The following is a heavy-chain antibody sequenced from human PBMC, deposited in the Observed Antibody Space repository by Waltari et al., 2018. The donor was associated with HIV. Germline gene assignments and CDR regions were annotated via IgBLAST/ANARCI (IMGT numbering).Heavy chain of an antibody. D-gene: IGHD1-26*01. V-gene: IGHV3-7*01. Sequence: EVQLVESGGGLVQPGGSLRLSCEASGLTFSSYWMDWVRQAPGEGLEWVANIKQDVSEKNYVDSVKGRFIISRDNAKKSLYLQMNSLRAEDTAVYYCVRDAFGSGSHWGQGALVTVSS. J-gene: IGHJ4*02. CDR3: VRDAFGSGSH. CDR1: GLTFSSYW. CDR2: IKQDVSEK.